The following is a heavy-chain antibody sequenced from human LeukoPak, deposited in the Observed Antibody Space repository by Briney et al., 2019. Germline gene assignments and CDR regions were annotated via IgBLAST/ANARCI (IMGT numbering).Heavy chain of an antibody. CDR1: GYTFTSYD. D-gene: IGHD4-17*01. V-gene: IGHV1-8*02. J-gene: IGHJ5*02. CDR3: ARVRSAVTTLAKRNWFDP. Sequence: ASVKVSCKASGYTFTSYDINWVRQATGQGLEWMGWMSPNSGNTGYAQKFQGRVTMTRNTSISTAYMELSSLRSEDTAVYYCARVRSAVTTLAKRNWFDPWGQGTLVTVSS. CDR2: MSPNSGNT.